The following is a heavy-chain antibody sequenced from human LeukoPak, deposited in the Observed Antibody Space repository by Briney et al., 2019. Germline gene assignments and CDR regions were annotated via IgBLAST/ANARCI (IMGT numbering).Heavy chain of an antibody. CDR3: ASYSSSWYGGSPFDY. V-gene: IGHV3-21*01. J-gene: IGHJ4*02. CDR2: ISSSSSYI. Sequence: SGGSLRHSCAASGFTFSSYSMNWVRQAPGKGLEWVSSISSSSSYIYYADSVKGRFTISRDNAKNSLYLQMNSLRAEDTAVYYCASYSSSWYGGSPFDYWGQGTLVTVSS. CDR1: GFTFSSYS. D-gene: IGHD6-13*01.